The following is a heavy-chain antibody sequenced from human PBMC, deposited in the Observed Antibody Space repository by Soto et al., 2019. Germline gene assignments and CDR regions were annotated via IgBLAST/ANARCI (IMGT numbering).Heavy chain of an antibody. CDR2: LRDDADDA. Sequence: QVQLVESGGGVVQPGRSLRLSCAASGFTLSNYGMHWVRPAPGKGLEWVAVLRDDADDAYYADSVKGRFTISRDNSKNTLYLQMNYLRAEDTAVYYCARPYSSNSNWFDPWGQGTLVTVSS. V-gene: IGHV3-33*01. D-gene: IGHD6-19*01. CDR1: GFTLSNYG. J-gene: IGHJ5*02. CDR3: ARPYSSNSNWFDP.